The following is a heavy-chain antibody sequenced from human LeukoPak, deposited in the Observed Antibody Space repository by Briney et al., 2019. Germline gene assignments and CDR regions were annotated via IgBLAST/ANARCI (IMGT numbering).Heavy chain of an antibody. J-gene: IGHJ6*03. CDR1: GGTFSSYV. CDR2: IIPIFGTA. D-gene: IGHD5-18*01. V-gene: IGHV1-69*06. Sequence: GASVKVSCKASGGTFSSYVISWVRQAPGQGLEWMGGIIPIFGTANYTQKFQGRVTITADKSTSTAYMELSSLRSEDTAVYYCARGRRYSYYYYYYMDVWGKGTTVTVSS. CDR3: ARGRRYSYYYYYYMDV.